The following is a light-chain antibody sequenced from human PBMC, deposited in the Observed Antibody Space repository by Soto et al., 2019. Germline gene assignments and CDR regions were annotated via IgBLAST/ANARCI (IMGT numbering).Light chain of an antibody. CDR2: DAS. V-gene: IGKV3-11*01. CDR3: QQRSNWPIT. CDR1: QSVSSY. Sequence: EIVLTQSPATLSLSPGERATLSCRASQSVSSYLAWYQQKPGQAPRLLIYDASKRATDIPGRFSGSGSGTDFTLTISSLEPEDFAVYYCQQRSNWPITFGQGTRLEIK. J-gene: IGKJ5*01.